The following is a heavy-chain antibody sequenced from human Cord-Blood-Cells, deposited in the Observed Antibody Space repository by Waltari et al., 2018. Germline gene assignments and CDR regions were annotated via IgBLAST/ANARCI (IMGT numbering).Heavy chain of an antibody. CDR2: MNPNSCNT. CDR1: GYTFTSYD. CDR3: ARGIRPLRCLEWLLYY. D-gene: IGHD3-3*01. J-gene: IGHJ4*02. Sequence: QVQLVQSGAEVKKPGASVKVSCKASGYTFTSYDINWGRQATGQGLEWMGWMNPNSCNTGYAQKFQGRVPMTRNTSISTAYMELSSLRSEDTAVYYCARGIRPLRCLEWLLYYWGQGTLVIVSS. V-gene: IGHV1-8*01.